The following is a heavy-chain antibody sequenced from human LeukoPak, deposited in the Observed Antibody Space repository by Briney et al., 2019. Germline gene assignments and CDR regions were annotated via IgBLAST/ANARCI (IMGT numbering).Heavy chain of an antibody. J-gene: IGHJ4*02. CDR3: AKDVELTPFDY. CDR1: TITFISYG. V-gene: IGHV3-30*02. D-gene: IGHD5-24*01. Sequence: GGSLRLSCAASTITFISYGMHWVRQAPGKGLEWVAFIRFDGTDKYYADAVKGRFTISRDNSKDTLYLQMNSLRAEDTAVYYCAKDVELTPFDYWGQGTLVTVSS. CDR2: IRFDGTDK.